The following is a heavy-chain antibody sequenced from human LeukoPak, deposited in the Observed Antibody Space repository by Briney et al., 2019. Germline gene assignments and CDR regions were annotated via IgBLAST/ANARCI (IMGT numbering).Heavy chain of an antibody. CDR1: GFTFSSYS. Sequence: GGTLRLSCAASGFTFSSYSMNWVRQAPGKGLEWVCSISSSSSYIYYADSVKGRFTISRDNAKNSLYLQMNSLRAEDTAVYYCARGCGPDSSGCYWGQGTLVTVSS. CDR2: ISSSSSYI. J-gene: IGHJ4*02. V-gene: IGHV3-21*01. D-gene: IGHD3-22*01. CDR3: ARGCGPDSSGCY.